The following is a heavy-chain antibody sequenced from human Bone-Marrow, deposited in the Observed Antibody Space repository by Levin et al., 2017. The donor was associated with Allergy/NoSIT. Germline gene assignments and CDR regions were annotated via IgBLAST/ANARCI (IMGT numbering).Heavy chain of an antibody. V-gene: IGHV3-33*01. CDR1: GFNFKTYG. D-gene: IGHD2-8*02. CDR2: IWYDGSNK. Sequence: QTGESLKISCAASGFNFKTYGMHWVRQAPGKGLEWVAFIWYDGSNKYYGNSVKGRFTISRDNFQNVLHLQMNSLRVEDTAVYYCAREMIPWTETGGYDYWGQGTLVTVSS. CDR3: AREMIPWTETGGYDY. J-gene: IGHJ4*02.